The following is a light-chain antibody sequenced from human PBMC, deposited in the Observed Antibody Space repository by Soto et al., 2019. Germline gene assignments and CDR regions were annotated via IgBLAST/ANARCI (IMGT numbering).Light chain of an antibody. CDR2: DVT. V-gene: IGLV2-14*03. J-gene: IGLJ1*01. Sequence: SVLTQPASVTGSPGQSIAISCTGTSSVVGGFNYVSWYQQHPGKASKLMIYDVTNRPSGVSYRFSGSKSGNTASLTISGLQAEDEADYYCNSYTSSSTYGFGTGTKVTVL. CDR3: NSYTSSSTYG. CDR1: SSVVGGFNY.